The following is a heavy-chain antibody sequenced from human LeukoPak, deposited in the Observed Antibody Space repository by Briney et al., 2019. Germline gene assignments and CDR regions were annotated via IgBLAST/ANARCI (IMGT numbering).Heavy chain of an antibody. CDR3: ARGSSIAARRSPYY. D-gene: IGHD6-6*01. Sequence: ASVKVSCKASGYTFTSYDINWVRQATGQGLEWMGWMNPNSGNTGYAQKFQGRVTMTRNTSISTAYMELSSLRSEDTAVYYWARGSSIAARRSPYYWGQGTLVTVSS. CDR1: GYTFTSYD. CDR2: MNPNSGNT. J-gene: IGHJ4*02. V-gene: IGHV1-8*01.